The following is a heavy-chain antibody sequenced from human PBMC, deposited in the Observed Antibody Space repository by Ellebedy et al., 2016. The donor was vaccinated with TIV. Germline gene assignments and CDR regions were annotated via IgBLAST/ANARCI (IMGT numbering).Heavy chain of an antibody. CDR1: GVTFEDKG. CDR3: ITEKSPGHLDV. J-gene: IGHJ6*02. V-gene: IGHV3-9*01. Sequence: PGGSLRLSCVASGVTFEDKGMHWVRQAPGKGLEWVSCIYRNSGRIVYADSVKGRFTISRDNAKNSLYLQMNSLRPEDTALYYCITEKSPGHLDVWGQGTTVTVSS. CDR2: IYRNSGRI.